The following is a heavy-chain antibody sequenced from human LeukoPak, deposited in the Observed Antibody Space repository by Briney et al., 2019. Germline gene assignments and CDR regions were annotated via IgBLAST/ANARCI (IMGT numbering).Heavy chain of an antibody. Sequence: PSETLSLTCAVSGGSISSGGYSWSWIRQPPGKGLEWIGYIYHSGSTYYNPSLKSRVTISVDTSKNQFSLKLSSVTAADTAVYYCARVIPKMATIYSDAFDIWGQGTMVTVSS. D-gene: IGHD5-12*01. J-gene: IGHJ3*02. V-gene: IGHV4-30-2*01. CDR2: IYHSGST. CDR1: GGSISSGGYS. CDR3: ARVIPKMATIYSDAFDI.